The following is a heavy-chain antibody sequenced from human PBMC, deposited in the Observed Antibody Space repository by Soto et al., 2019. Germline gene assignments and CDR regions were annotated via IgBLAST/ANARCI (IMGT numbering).Heavy chain of an antibody. J-gene: IGHJ4*02. Sequence: SETLSLSCTVSGGSISSNYWTWIRQPPGKGLEWIGYVYNSGSTNYNPSLKSRVTISEDTSKSQFSLKVNSMTAADTAVYYCARYRREAVAGYTLDNWGQGILVTVSS. CDR2: VYNSGST. CDR1: GGSISSNY. V-gene: IGHV4-59*01. D-gene: IGHD6-13*01. CDR3: ARYRREAVAGYTLDN.